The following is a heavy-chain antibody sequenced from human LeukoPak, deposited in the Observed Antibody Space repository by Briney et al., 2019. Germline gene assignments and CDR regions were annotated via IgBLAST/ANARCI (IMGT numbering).Heavy chain of an antibody. CDR1: GFTFSNAW. V-gene: IGHV3-53*01. CDR2: IYSGGST. Sequence: GGSLRLSCAASGFTFSNAWMSWVRQAPGKGLEWVSVIYSGGSTYYADSVKGRLTISRDNSKNTLYLEMNSLRAEDTAVYYCAACYDSSGYYDYWGQGTLVTVSS. J-gene: IGHJ4*02. D-gene: IGHD3-22*01. CDR3: AACYDSSGYYDY.